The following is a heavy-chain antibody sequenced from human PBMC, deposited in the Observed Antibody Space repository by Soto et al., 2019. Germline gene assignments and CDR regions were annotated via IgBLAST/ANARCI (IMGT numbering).Heavy chain of an antibody. J-gene: IGHJ4*02. CDR1: GFSLSTNEVG. Sequence: QITLKESGPPLVKPTQTLTLTCTFSGFSLSTNEVGVGWIRQPPGKALEWLALIYWDDDKRYSPSLKSRLTITKDTSKNQVVLTMTNMAPVDTATYYCARGHSYFDSWGQGTLVTVSS. CDR2: IYWDDDK. V-gene: IGHV2-5*02. CDR3: ARGHSYFDS.